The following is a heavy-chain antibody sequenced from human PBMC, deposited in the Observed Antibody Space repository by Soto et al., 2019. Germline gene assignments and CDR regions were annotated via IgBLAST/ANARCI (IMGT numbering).Heavy chain of an antibody. CDR2: INHSGST. CDR1: GGSFSGYY. J-gene: IGHJ6*03. D-gene: IGHD6-19*01. CDR3: ARLPGYSSGWYGYYYYYMAV. Sequence: QVQLQQWGAGLLKPSETLSLTCAVYGGSFSGYYWSWIRQPPGKGLEWIGEINHSGSTNYNPSLKSRVTISVDTSKNQFSLKLSSVTAADTAVYYCARLPGYSSGWYGYYYYYMAVWGKGTTVTVSS. V-gene: IGHV4-34*01.